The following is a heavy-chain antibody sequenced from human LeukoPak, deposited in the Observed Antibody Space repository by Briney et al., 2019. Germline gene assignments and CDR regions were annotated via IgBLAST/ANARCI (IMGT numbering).Heavy chain of an antibody. D-gene: IGHD3-16*01. CDR3: ARGYVWGSYRPDY. CDR1: VGSFRGYY. CDR2: INHSGST. J-gene: IGHJ4*02. Sequence: SETLSLTCAVYVGSFRGYYWSWIPQPPGKGLEWIGEINHSGSTNYNPSLKSRVTISVDTSKNQFSLKLSSVTAADTAVHYCARGYVWGSYRPDYWGQGTLVTVSS. V-gene: IGHV4-34*01.